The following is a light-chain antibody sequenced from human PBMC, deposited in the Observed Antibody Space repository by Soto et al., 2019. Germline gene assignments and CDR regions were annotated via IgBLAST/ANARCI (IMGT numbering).Light chain of an antibody. CDR3: QQYYSTPPT. Sequence: DIVMTQSPDSLAVSLGERATVNCKSSQSVLYSSNSKNYLAWYQQKPGQPPKLLIYWASSREYGVPARFSGSGSGTDFTLTISSLQAEDVAVYYCQQYYSTPPTFGQGTKVEVK. CDR1: QSVLYSSNSKNY. J-gene: IGKJ1*01. V-gene: IGKV4-1*01. CDR2: WAS.